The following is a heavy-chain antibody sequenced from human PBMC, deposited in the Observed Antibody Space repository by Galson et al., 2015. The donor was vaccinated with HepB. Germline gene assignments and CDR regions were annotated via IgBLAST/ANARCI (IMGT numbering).Heavy chain of an antibody. J-gene: IGHJ3*01. D-gene: IGHD3-10*02. V-gene: IGHV2-5*02. CDR2: IYWDDDK. CDR1: GFSLSTSGVG. Sequence: PALVKPTQTLTLTCNFSGFSLSTSGVGVGWIRQPPGKALEWLALIYWDDDKRYSPSLKSRLTITEDTSKNQVVLTMTNIDPVDTATYYCAYRQAPMYAFEFWGQGTMVTVSS. CDR3: AYRQAPMYAFEF.